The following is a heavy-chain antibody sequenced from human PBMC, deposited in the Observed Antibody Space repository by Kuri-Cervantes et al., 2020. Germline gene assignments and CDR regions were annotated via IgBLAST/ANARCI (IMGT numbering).Heavy chain of an antibody. V-gene: IGHV4-4*02. J-gene: IGHJ4*02. CDR2: IYHSGST. Sequence: SETLSLTCAVSGGSISSSNWWSWVRQPPRKGLEWIGEIYHSGSTNYNPSLKSRVTISVDKSKNQFSLKLSSVTAADTAVYYCAREARDGYSSSWYVDYWGQGTLVTVSS. CDR1: GGSISSSNW. CDR3: AREARDGYSSSWYVDY. D-gene: IGHD6-13*01.